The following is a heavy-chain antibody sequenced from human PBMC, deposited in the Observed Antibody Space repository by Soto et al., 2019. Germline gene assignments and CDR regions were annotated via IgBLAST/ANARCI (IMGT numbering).Heavy chain of an antibody. Sequence: PSETLSLTCAVYGGSFSAYYWSWIRQPPGKGLEWIGEINHSGGTSYNPSPKSRVTISVDTSKSQFSLRLNSVTAADTAVYYCATYGAFAKYYFDYWGRGALVTVS. CDR3: ATYGAFAKYYFDY. CDR1: GGSFSAYY. CDR2: INHSGGT. D-gene: IGHD2-8*01. J-gene: IGHJ4*02. V-gene: IGHV4-34*01.